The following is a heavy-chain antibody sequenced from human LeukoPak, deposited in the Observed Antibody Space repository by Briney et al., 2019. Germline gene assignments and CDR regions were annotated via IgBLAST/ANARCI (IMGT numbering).Heavy chain of an antibody. Sequence: PSETLSLTCTVSGGSISSYYWSWIRQPPGKGLEWIGYIYYSGSTNYNPSLKSRVTISVDTSKNQFSLKLSSVTAADTAVYYCARRPQSSSWPPDYWGQGTLATVSS. D-gene: IGHD6-13*01. V-gene: IGHV4-59*08. CDR3: ARRPQSSSWPPDY. CDR1: GGSISSYY. CDR2: IYYSGST. J-gene: IGHJ4*02.